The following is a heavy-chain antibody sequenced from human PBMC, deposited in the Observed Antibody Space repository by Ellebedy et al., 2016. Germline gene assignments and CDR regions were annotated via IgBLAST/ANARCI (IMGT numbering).Heavy chain of an antibody. V-gene: IGHV1-18*01. J-gene: IGHJ4*02. CDR1: GYTFTRYG. CDR2: ISAYNGNT. CDR3: ARVSYGTIVVVITPDY. D-gene: IGHD3-22*01. Sequence: ASVKVSCXASGYTFTRYGISWVRQAPGQGLEWMGWISAYNGNTNYAQKLQGRVTMTTDTSTSTAYMELRSLRSDDTAVYYCARVSYGTIVVVITPDYWGQGTLVTVSS.